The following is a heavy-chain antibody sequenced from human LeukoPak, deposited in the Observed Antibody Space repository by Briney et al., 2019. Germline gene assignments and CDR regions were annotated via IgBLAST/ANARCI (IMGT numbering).Heavy chain of an antibody. CDR2: IIPIFGTA. D-gene: IGHD6-6*01. V-gene: IGHV1-69*05. Sequence: SVKVSCKASGGTFSSYAISWVRQAPGQGLEWMGGIIPIFGTANYAQKFQGRVTITTDESTSTAYMELSSLRSEDTAVYYCATVGYEVARLRARGAFDPWGQGTLVTVSS. J-gene: IGHJ5*02. CDR1: GGTFSSYA. CDR3: ATVGYEVARLRARGAFDP.